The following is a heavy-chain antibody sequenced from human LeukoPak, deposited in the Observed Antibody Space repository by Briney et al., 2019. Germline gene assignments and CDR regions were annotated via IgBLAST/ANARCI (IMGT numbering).Heavy chain of an antibody. D-gene: IGHD2-2*01. J-gene: IGHJ4*02. V-gene: IGHV1-24*01. CDR3: ATVTSVYCSSTSCYDY. CDR1: GYTLTELS. Sequence: ASVKVSCKVSGYTLTELSMHWVRQAPGKGLEWMGGFDPEDGETIYAQKFQGRVTMTEDTSTDTAYMELSSLRSEDTAVYYCATVTSVYCSSTSCYDYWAREPWSPSPQ. CDR2: FDPEDGET.